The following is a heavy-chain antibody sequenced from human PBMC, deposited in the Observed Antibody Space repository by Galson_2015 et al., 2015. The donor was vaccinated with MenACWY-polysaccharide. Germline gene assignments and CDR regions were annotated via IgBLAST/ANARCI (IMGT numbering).Heavy chain of an antibody. CDR3: AREGSRIVFHAFDT. CDR1: GSRFSHSG. V-gene: IGHV3-33*01. Sequence: SLRLSCAASGSRFSHSGMHWVRQAPGKGLEWVAVIQYDGSKIVYADSVKGRFTISRDNSKNTLFLEMNSLGAEDTAVYYCAREGSRIVFHAFDTWGQGTMVIVSS. J-gene: IGHJ3*02. D-gene: IGHD6-13*01. CDR2: IQYDGSKI.